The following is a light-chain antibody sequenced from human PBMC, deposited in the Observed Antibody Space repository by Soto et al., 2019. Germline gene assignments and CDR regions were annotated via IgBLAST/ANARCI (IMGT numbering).Light chain of an antibody. CDR3: QQSYTAPSIT. V-gene: IGKV1-39*01. Sequence: DIQMTQSPSSLSASVGDRVTITCRTRQSISSSLNWYQQKSGKAPNLLIYGVSRLQGGVPSRFSGSGSGTDFTLSISSLQPEDFATYYCQQSYTAPSITFGQGTRLEIK. CDR2: GVS. J-gene: IGKJ5*01. CDR1: QSISSS.